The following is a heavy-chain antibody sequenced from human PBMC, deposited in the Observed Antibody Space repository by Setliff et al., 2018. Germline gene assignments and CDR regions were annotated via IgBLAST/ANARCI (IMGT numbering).Heavy chain of an antibody. J-gene: IGHJ4*02. CDR3: ARGPRLRYFDWPVDY. CDR2: IYTSGSI. D-gene: IGHD3-9*01. Sequence: KSSETLSLTCTVSGGSISNYYWSWIRQPAGKGLEWIGRIYTSGSINYNPSLKSRLTISRDTSKNQFSLKLSSVTAADTAVYYCARGPRLRYFDWPVDYWGQGTLVTVSS. V-gene: IGHV4-4*07. CDR1: GGSISNYY.